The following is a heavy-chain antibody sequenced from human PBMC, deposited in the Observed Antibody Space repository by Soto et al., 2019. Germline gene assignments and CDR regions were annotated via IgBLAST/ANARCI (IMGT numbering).Heavy chain of an antibody. D-gene: IGHD3-16*01. CDR1: GFAFGSYG. Sequence: ASVKVSCKASGFAFGSYGFTWVRQAPGQGLEWMGWISAYSGDTTYAQKFQGRVTMTTDMSTSTAYMEMRSLTIDDTAVYYCARAVFSWGSWRSAPQESGFYFDYWGQGSLVTVSS. CDR2: ISAYSGDT. J-gene: IGHJ4*02. CDR3: ARAVFSWGSWRSAPQESGFYFDY. V-gene: IGHV1-18*04.